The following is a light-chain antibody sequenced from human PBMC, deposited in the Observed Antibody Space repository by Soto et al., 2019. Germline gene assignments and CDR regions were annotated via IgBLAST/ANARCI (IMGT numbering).Light chain of an antibody. J-gene: IGKJ1*01. V-gene: IGKV3-20*01. CDR3: QQYDT. CDR1: QSVMSNY. Sequence: EILLTLSPGTQSLSQGERATLSCRASQSVMSNYVAWYHQKPGQAPRLLIYGASSRATGIPDRFSGSGSGTDSTLTISRLEPEDFAVYYRQQYDTVGQGTKVDIK. CDR2: GAS.